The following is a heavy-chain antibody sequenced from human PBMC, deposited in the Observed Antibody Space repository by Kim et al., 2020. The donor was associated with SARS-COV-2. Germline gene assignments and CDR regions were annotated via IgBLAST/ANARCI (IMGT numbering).Heavy chain of an antibody. J-gene: IGHJ5*02. CDR3: ARGLAGSGSRWFDP. Sequence: GSLRLSCAASGFTFSSYSMNWVRQAPGKGLEWVSSISSSSSYIYYADSVKGRFTISRDNAKNSLYLQMNSLRAEDTAVYYCARGLAGSGSRWFDPWGQGTLVTVSS. V-gene: IGHV3-21*01. CDR2: ISSSSSYI. CDR1: GFTFSSYS. D-gene: IGHD3-10*01.